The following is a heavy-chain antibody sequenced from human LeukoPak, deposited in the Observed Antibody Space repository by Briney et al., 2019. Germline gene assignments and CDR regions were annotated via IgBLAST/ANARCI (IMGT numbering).Heavy chain of an antibody. CDR3: ARDSSMLRGPLVIYYFDF. V-gene: IGHV3-23*01. CDR1: GFTFNTYA. Sequence: GGSLRLSCAASGFTFNTYAMSWVRQAPGKGLEWVSSISASGGSTYYADSVKGRFTISRDNSKNTLYLQMNSLRVEDTAVYYCARDSSMLRGPLVIYYFDFWGQGTLVTVSS. J-gene: IGHJ4*02. CDR2: ISASGGST. D-gene: IGHD3-10*01.